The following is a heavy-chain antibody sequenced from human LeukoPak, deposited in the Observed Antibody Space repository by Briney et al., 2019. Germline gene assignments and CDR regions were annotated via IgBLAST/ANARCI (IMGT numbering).Heavy chain of an antibody. CDR3: ARGSLGDAFDI. CDR2: IYHSGST. J-gene: IGHJ3*02. CDR1: GGSVSSGGYS. Sequence: SQTLSLTCTVSGGSVSSGGYSWSWIRQPPGKGLEWIGYIYHSGSTYYNPSLKSRVTISVDRSKNQFSLKLSSVTAADTAVYYCARGSLGDAFDIWGQGTMVTVSS. D-gene: IGHD7-27*01. V-gene: IGHV4-30-2*01.